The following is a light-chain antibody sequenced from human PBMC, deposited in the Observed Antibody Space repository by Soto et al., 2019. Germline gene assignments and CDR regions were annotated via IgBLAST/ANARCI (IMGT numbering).Light chain of an antibody. CDR1: QSVGGTH. CDR3: QAYGTSRM. J-gene: IGKJ1*01. V-gene: IGKV3-20*01. CDR2: DAS. Sequence: EVVLTQSPGTLALSPGERATLSCRVSQSVGGTHLAWYQQKPGQAPRLLMYDASNRATGIPDMFSGSGSGTDFNLTISRLELDDIEVYTFQAYGTSRMFGHVTKVEI.